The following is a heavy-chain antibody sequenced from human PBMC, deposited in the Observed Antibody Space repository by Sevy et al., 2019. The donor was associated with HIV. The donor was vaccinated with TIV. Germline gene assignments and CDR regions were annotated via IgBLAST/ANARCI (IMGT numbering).Heavy chain of an antibody. D-gene: IGHD2-2*01. J-gene: IGHJ6*02. CDR2: IIPILGIA. V-gene: IGHV1-69*04. CDR1: GGTFSSYA. CDR3: ARESDIVVLPACGMDV. Sequence: ASVKVSCKTSGGTFSSYAISWVRQAPGQGLEWMGRIIPILGIANYAQKFQGRVTITADKSTSTAYMDLSSLRSEDTAVYYCARESDIVVLPACGMDVWGQGTTVTVSS.